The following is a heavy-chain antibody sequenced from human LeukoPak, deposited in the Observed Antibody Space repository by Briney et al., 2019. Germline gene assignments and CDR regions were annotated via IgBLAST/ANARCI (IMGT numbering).Heavy chain of an antibody. J-gene: IGHJ3*02. CDR2: ISSSGSTI. CDR1: GFTFSSYE. V-gene: IGHV3-48*03. Sequence: QPGGSLRLSCAASGFTFSSYEMNWVRQAPGKGLEWVSYISSSGSTIYYADSVKGRFTISRDNAKNSLYLQMNSLRAEDTAVYYCARGGYCSSTSCYIDAFDIWGQGTMVTVYS. CDR3: ARGGYCSSTSCYIDAFDI. D-gene: IGHD2-2*02.